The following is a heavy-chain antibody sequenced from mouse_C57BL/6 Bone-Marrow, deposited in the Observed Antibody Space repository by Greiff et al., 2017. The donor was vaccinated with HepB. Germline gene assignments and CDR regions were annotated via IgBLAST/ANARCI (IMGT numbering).Heavy chain of an antibody. CDR2: IDPSDSYT. V-gene: IGHV1-50*01. J-gene: IGHJ4*01. Sequence: QVQLQQPGAELVKPGASVKLSCKASGYTFTSYWMQWVKQRPGQGLEWIGEIDPSDSYTNYNQKFKGKATLTVDTSSSTAYMQLSSLTSEDSAVYYCAREETTVVASMDYWGQGTSVTVAS. CDR1: GYTFTSYW. CDR3: AREETTVVASMDY. D-gene: IGHD1-1*01.